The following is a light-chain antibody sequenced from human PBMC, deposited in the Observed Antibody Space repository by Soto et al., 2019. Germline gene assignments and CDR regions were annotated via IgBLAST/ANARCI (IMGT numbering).Light chain of an antibody. Sequence: DIQMTQSPSSLSASVGDRVTITCQASQDIRKYLNWYQQRPGKAPNLLIYDASNLETGVPSRFSGSGSGTDFTFTINSLQPEDFATYYCQQYDGYPITFGQGTRMEIK. V-gene: IGKV1-33*01. J-gene: IGKJ5*01. CDR2: DAS. CDR1: QDIRKY. CDR3: QQYDGYPIT.